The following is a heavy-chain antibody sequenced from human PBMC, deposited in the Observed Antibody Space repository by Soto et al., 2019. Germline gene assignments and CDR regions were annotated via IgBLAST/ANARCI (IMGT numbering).Heavy chain of an antibody. J-gene: IGHJ4*02. D-gene: IGHD1-26*01. Sequence: GGSLRLSCAASGFTFSSYAMSWVRQAPGKGPECVSLVDSSGRAYYTDSVKGRFTVSRDNSENTVYLQMNSLRAEDTAVYYCAKWLRSGSYYCDYWGQGTLVTVSS. CDR3: AKWLRSGSYYCDY. CDR1: GFTFSSYA. CDR2: VDSSGRA. V-gene: IGHV3-23*01.